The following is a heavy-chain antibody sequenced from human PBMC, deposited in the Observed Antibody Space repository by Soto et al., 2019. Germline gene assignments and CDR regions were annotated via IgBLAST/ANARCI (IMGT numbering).Heavy chain of an antibody. CDR2: IIPIFGTA. D-gene: IGHD2-15*01. CDR3: ACSTLGYCSGGSCWTPFDY. CDR1: GGTFSSYA. J-gene: IGHJ4*02. Sequence: SVKVSCKASGGTFSSYAISWVRQAPGQGLEWMGGIIPIFGTANYAQKFQGRVTITADESTSTAYMELSSLRFEDTAVYYCACSTLGYCSGGSCWTPFDYWGQGTLVTVSA. V-gene: IGHV1-69*13.